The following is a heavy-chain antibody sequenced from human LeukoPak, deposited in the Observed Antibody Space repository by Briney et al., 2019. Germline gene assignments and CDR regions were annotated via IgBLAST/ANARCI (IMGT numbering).Heavy chain of an antibody. CDR2: IYPGDYDT. CDR3: ARPYGPNEAFDI. CDR1: GYSFTSYW. J-gene: IGHJ3*02. Sequence: GESLKISCKCSGYSFTSYWIAWVRQMPGKGLELMGIIYPGDYDTRYSPSFQGQVTISADKSITTAYLQRSSLKASDTAMYFCARPYGPNEAFDIWGQGTMVTVSS. V-gene: IGHV5-51*01. D-gene: IGHD4-17*01.